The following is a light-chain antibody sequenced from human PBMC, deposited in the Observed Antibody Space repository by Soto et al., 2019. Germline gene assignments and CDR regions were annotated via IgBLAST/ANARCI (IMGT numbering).Light chain of an antibody. CDR3: MQATQSPIT. Sequence: EIVMTQSPLSLTVTPGQPASISCRSSQSLAHSDGNTYLSWFHQRPGQPPRVLIYKISDRFSGVPDRFSGSGAGTDFTLKISRVEPEDVGIYYCMQATQSPITFGQGTRLEIK. CDR1: QSLAHSDGNTY. CDR2: KIS. J-gene: IGKJ5*01. V-gene: IGKV2-24*01.